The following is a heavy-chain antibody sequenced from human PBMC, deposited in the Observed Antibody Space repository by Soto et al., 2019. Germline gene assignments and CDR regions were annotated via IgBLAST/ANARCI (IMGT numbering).Heavy chain of an antibody. V-gene: IGHV3-23*01. D-gene: IGHD2-2*01. J-gene: IGHJ5*02. CDR2: ISGSGGST. CDR3: AKPKGYCSSTSCSQNWFDP. CDR1: GFTFSSYA. Sequence: PGGSLRLSCAASGFTFSSYAMSWVRQAPGKGLEWVSAISGSGGSTYYADSVKGRFTISRDNSKNTLYLQMNSLRAEDTAVYYCAKPKGYCSSTSCSQNWFDPWGQGTLVTVSS.